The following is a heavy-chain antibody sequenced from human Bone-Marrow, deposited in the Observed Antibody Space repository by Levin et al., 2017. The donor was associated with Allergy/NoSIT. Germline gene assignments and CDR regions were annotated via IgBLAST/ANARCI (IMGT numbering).Heavy chain of an antibody. CDR1: GGSISSGNYY. D-gene: IGHD2-2*02. V-gene: IGHV4-61*02. J-gene: IGHJ6*03. Sequence: SETLSLTCTVSGGSISSGNYYWSWIRQPAGERLEWIGRIYTSGSTNYNPSLKSRVTISLDTSKNQFSLKLTSVSAADTAVYYCARVGHVRESSGTSWYSFSYYYMDVWGKGTTVTVSS. CDR2: IYTSGST. CDR3: ARVGHVRESSGTSWYSFSYYYMDV.